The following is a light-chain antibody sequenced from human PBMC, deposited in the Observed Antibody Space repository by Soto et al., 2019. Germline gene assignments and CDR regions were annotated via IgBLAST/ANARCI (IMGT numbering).Light chain of an antibody. CDR2: NAS. J-gene: IGKJ1*01. CDR1: QSVSNSY. Sequence: SVLTQSRCTLSLSPGERATLSCRASQSVSNSYLAWYQQKPGQAPRLLIFNASRRATGIPDRFSGSGSGTDFTLTISRVEPEDFAVYYCQRYGDSPRWAFGQGTKVEIK. CDR3: QRYGDSPRWA. V-gene: IGKV3-20*01.